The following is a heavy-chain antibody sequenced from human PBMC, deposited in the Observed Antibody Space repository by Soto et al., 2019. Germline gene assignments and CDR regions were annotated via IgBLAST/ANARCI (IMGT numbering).Heavy chain of an antibody. CDR1: GYTFTSYY. D-gene: IGHD3-22*01. V-gene: IGHV1-46*01. CDR3: ARTMIVVVMNYYYGMDV. Sequence: ASVKVSCKASGYTFTSYYMHWVRQAPGQGLEWMGIINTSGGSTSYAQKFQGRVTMTRDTSTSTVYMELSSLRSEDTSVYYCARTMIVVVMNYYYGMDVWGQGTTVTVSS. CDR2: INTSGGST. J-gene: IGHJ6*02.